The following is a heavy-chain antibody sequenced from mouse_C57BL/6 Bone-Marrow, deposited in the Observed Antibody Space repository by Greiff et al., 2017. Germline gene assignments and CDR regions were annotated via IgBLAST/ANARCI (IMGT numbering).Heavy chain of an antibody. CDR3: ARHEDVYYYGSSYGRYFDV. J-gene: IGHJ1*03. CDR1: GYTFTEYT. D-gene: IGHD1-1*01. CDR2: FYPGSGSI. Sequence: QVQLQQSGAELVKPGASVKLSCKASGYTFTEYTIHWVKQRSGQGLEWIGWFYPGSGSIKYNEKFKDKATLTADKSSSTVYMELSRLTSEDSAVYFCARHEDVYYYGSSYGRYFDVWGTGTTVTVSS. V-gene: IGHV1-62-2*01.